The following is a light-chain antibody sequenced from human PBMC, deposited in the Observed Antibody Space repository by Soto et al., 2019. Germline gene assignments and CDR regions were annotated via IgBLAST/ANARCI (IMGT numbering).Light chain of an antibody. Sequence: QSALTQPASVSGSPGQSITISCTGTSSDVGGYNSVSWYQQHPGKAPKLILYEVSNRPSGVSNRFSGSKSGNTASLTISGLQAEDEADYYCSSYATSSTGVFGGGTKLTVL. CDR2: EVS. J-gene: IGLJ3*02. CDR3: SSYATSSTGV. CDR1: SSDVGGYNS. V-gene: IGLV2-14*01.